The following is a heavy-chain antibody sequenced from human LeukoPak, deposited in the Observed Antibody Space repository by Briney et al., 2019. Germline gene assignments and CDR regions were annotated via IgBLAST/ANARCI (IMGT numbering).Heavy chain of an antibody. CDR1: GGSISSYY. D-gene: IGHD6-13*01. Sequence: SETLSLTCTVSGGSISSYYRSWIRQPPGKGLEWIGYIYYSGSTNYNPSLKSRVTISVDTSKNRSSLKLSSVTAADTAVYYCARDLAVAAPPPLDYYYYGMDVWGQGTTVTVSS. J-gene: IGHJ6*02. V-gene: IGHV4-59*01. CDR2: IYYSGST. CDR3: ARDLAVAAPPPLDYYYYGMDV.